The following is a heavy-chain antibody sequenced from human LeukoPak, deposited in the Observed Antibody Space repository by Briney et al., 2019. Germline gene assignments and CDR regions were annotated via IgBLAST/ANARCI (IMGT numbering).Heavy chain of an antibody. Sequence: GGSLRLSCAASGFTFGNYGMHWVRQVPGKGLEWVAAIWFDGIRKYYADSVKGRLTISRDNSKNTLYLQMNSLRAEDTAVYYCARDLEDSSPFGAFDMWGQGTIVTVSS. D-gene: IGHD3-22*01. CDR2: IWFDGIRK. CDR1: GFTFGNYG. V-gene: IGHV3-33*01. CDR3: ARDLEDSSPFGAFDM. J-gene: IGHJ3*02.